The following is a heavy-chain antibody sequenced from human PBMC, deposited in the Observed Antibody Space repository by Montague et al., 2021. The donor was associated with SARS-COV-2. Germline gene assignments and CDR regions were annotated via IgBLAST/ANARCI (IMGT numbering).Heavy chain of an antibody. V-gene: IGHV4-39*01. J-gene: IGHJ3*01. D-gene: IGHD4-23*01. CDR1: GGSISSRSYY. CDR3: ARLRGDYGGTYDTFDV. Sequence: SETLSLTCTVSGGSISSRSYYWGWIRQPPGKGLEWIGSIHYSGSTYYNPSLKSRVTISVDTSKNQFSLQLSSVTAADTAAYYCARLRGDYGGTYDTFDVWGQGTMVTVSS. CDR2: IHYSGST.